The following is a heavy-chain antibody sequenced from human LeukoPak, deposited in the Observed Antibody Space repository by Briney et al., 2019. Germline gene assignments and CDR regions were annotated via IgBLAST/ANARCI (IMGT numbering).Heavy chain of an antibody. Sequence: GGSLRLSCVGSGFAFGVHVMSWVRQAPGKGPEWVATIGSGADLFYAESVKGRFTISRDDPRNTVWLQMNSLRAEDTAVYYCASFTHPGYWGQGTLVTVSS. CDR3: ASFTHPGY. J-gene: IGHJ4*02. CDR1: GFAFGVHV. V-gene: IGHV3-23*01. CDR2: IGSGADL.